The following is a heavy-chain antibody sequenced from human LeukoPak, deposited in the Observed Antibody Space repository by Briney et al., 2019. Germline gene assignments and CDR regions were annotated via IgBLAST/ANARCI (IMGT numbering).Heavy chain of an antibody. CDR3: ARAQGVYGMDV. Sequence: SQTLSLTCVVSGGSTTVGGYSWSSIRQPPGKCLGWIWYIYQSGRTSYTPSRTSPLTISVDRSKTQFSLKLSSVTAADTAVYYCARAQGVYGMDVWGQGTTVTVSS. CDR1: GGSTTVGGYS. CDR2: IYQSGRT. J-gene: IGHJ6*02. D-gene: IGHD3-16*01. V-gene: IGHV4-30-2*01.